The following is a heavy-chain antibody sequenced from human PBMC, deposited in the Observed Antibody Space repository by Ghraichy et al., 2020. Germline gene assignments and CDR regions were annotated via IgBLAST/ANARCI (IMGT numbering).Heavy chain of an antibody. CDR2: INHSGST. J-gene: IGHJ6*02. CDR3: ARESIAAPYGMDV. V-gene: IGHV4-34*01. D-gene: IGHD6-6*01. CDR1: GGSFSGYY. Sequence: SETLSLTCAVYGGSFSGYYWSWIRQPPGKGLEWIGEINHSGSTNYNPSLKSRVTISVDTSKNQFSLKLSSVTAADTAVYYCARESIAAPYGMDVWGQGTTVTVSS.